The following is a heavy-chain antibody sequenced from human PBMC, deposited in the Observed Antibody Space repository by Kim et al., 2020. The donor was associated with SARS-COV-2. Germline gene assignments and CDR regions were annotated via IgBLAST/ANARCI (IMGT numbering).Heavy chain of an antibody. CDR1: GFTFSSYS. CDR3: ARDGGITIFGGVPADYGMDA. D-gene: IGHD3-3*01. V-gene: IGHV3-21*01. Sequence: GGSLRLSCAASGFTFSSYSMNWVRQAPGKGLEWVSSISSSSSYIYYADSVKGRFTISRDNAKNSLYLQMNSLRAEDTAVYYCARDGGITIFGGVPADYGMDAWGPGTPVTVSS. J-gene: IGHJ6*02. CDR2: ISSSSSYI.